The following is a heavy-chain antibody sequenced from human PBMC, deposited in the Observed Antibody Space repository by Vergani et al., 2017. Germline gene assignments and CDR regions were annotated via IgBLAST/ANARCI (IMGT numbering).Heavy chain of an antibody. J-gene: IGHJ6*02. CDR2: INPSGGST. Sequence: VQLVPSGAEVKKPGASVKVSCKASGYTFTSYYMHWVRQAPGQGLEWMGIINPSGGSTSYAQKFQGRVTMTRDTSTSTVYMELSSLRSEDTAVYYCARDHLYLKIPNTQEYYYYGMDVWGQGTTVTVSS. V-gene: IGHV1-46*01. CDR3: ARDHLYLKIPNTQEYYYYGMDV. D-gene: IGHD1/OR15-1a*01. CDR1: GYTFTSYY.